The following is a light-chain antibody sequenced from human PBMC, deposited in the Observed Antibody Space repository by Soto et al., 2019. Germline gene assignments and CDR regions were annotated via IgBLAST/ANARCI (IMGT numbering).Light chain of an antibody. CDR3: SSYGGSNNVV. Sequence: QSVLTQPPSASGSPGQSVTISCTGTSSDIGGYNYVPWYQQHPGKAPKLMIYEVNKRPSGVPDRFSGSKSANTASLTVSGLQADDEADYYCSSYGGSNNVVFGRGTKVTVL. CDR1: SSDIGGYNY. J-gene: IGLJ2*01. V-gene: IGLV2-8*01. CDR2: EVN.